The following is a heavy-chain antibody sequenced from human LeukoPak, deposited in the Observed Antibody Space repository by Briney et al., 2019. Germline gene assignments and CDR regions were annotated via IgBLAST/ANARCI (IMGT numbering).Heavy chain of an antibody. Sequence: GGSLRLSCAASGFTFSSYSMNWVRLAPGKGLEWVSSISRDSNYIYYAGSVKGRLTISRDNAKNSLYLQMNSLRAEDTAVYYCAELGITMIGGVWGKGTTVTISS. D-gene: IGHD3-10*02. CDR2: ISRDSNYI. CDR3: AELGITMIGGV. CDR1: GFTFSSYS. J-gene: IGHJ6*04. V-gene: IGHV3-21*01.